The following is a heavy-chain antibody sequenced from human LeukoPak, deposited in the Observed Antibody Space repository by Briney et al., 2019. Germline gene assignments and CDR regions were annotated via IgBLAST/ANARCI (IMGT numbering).Heavy chain of an antibody. V-gene: IGHV4-4*07. CDR2: IYTSGST. Sequence: SETLSLTCAVYGGSFSGYYWSWIRQPPGKGLEWIGRIYTSGSTNYNPSLKSRVTMSVDTSKNQFSLKLSSVTAADTAVYYCARDRWERGGRYYFDYWGQGTLVTVSS. CDR3: ARDRWERGGRYYFDY. CDR1: GGSFSGYY. J-gene: IGHJ4*02. D-gene: IGHD1-26*01.